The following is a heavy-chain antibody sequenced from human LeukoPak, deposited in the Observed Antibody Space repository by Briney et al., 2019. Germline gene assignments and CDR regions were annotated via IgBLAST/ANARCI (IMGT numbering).Heavy chain of an antibody. Sequence: GGSLRLSCAASGFTFSGSAMHWVRQASGKGQEWVGRIRSKANSYATAYAASVKGRFTISRDDSKNTAYLQMNSLKTEDTAVYYCTRRGPSAGFDYWGQGTLVTVYS. CDR2: IRSKANSYAT. J-gene: IGHJ4*02. CDR3: TRRGPSAGFDY. CDR1: GFTFSGSA. V-gene: IGHV3-73*01. D-gene: IGHD2-2*01.